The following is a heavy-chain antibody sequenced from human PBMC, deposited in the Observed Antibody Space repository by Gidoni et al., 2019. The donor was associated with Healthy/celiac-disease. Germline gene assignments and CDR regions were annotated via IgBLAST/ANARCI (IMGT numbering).Heavy chain of an antibody. CDR2: ISYDGSNK. CDR3: ARDRGRGYSYGYYYYYGMDV. J-gene: IGHJ6*04. Sequence: GFTFSSYAMHWVRQAPGKGLEWVAVISYDGSNKYYADSVKGRFTISRDNSKNTLYLQMNSLRAEDTAVYYCARDRGRGYSYGYYYYYGMDVWGKGPTVTVSS. CDR1: GFTFSSYA. V-gene: IGHV3-30-3*01. D-gene: IGHD5-18*01.